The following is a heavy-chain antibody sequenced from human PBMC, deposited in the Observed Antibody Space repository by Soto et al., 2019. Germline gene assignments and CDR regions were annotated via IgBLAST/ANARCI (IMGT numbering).Heavy chain of an antibody. J-gene: IGHJ4*02. D-gene: IGHD3-22*01. Sequence: EVQLVESGGGLVKPGGSLSMNWVRQAPGKGLEWDSSISSSSSYIYYADSVKGRFTISRDNAKNSLYLQMNSLRAEDTAVYYCARAPYYYDSSGYWAYWGQGTLVTVSS. CDR3: ARAPYYYDSSGYWAY. CDR2: ISSSSSYI. V-gene: IGHV3-21*01.